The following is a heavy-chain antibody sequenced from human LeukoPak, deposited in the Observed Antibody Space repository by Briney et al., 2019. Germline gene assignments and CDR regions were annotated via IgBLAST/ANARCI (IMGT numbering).Heavy chain of an antibody. V-gene: IGHV3-11*04. CDR1: GFTFSDYY. CDR3: TRDRDTGRVGTTDFDY. D-gene: IGHD5-12*01. CDR2: ISSSGSTI. Sequence: PAGSLRLSCAASGFTFSDYYMSWIRQAPGKGLEWVSYISSSGSTIYYADSVKGRFTISRDNAKKSLYLQMNSLRAEDTALYYCTRDRDTGRVGTTDFDYWGQGTLVTVSS. J-gene: IGHJ4*02.